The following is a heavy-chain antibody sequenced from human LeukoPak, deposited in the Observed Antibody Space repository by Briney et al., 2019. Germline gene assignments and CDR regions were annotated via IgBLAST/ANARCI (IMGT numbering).Heavy chain of an antibody. CDR1: GGSISSSSYY. J-gene: IGHJ6*02. D-gene: IGHD3-3*01. CDR3: ARNSAELRFLEWSSPLLYGMDV. Sequence: SETLSLTCTVSGGSISSSSYYWGWIRQPPGKGLEWIGSIYYSGSTYYNPSLKSRVTISVDTSKNQFSLKLSSVTAADTAVYYCARNSAELRFLEWSSPLLYGMDVWGQGTTVTVSS. V-gene: IGHV4-39*07. CDR2: IYYSGST.